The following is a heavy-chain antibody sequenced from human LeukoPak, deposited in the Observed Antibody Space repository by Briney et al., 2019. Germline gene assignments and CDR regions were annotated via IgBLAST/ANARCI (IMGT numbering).Heavy chain of an antibody. Sequence: GGSLRLSCAASGFTVSSNYMSWVRQAPGKGLEGVSVIYSGGSTYYADSVKGRFTISRDNSKNTLYLQTNSLRAEDTAVYYCARVKSITMVRGVITDAFFDYWGQGTLVTVSS. CDR2: IYSGGST. CDR3: ARVKSITMVRGVITDAFFDY. CDR1: GFTVSSNY. V-gene: IGHV3-53*01. J-gene: IGHJ4*02. D-gene: IGHD3-10*01.